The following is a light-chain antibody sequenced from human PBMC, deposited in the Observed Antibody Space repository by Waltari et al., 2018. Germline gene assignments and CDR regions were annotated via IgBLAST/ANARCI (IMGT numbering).Light chain of an antibody. V-gene: IGLV3-25*03. J-gene: IGLJ2*01. CDR3: QSADSYGASVV. CDR1: ALSKQS. CDR2: KDT. Sequence: SHAWPQPSSVSVSPGQTATITRSGDALSKQSVQWYHQKPGQAPVLIIYKDTERPSGTSDRFSGSTSGTTVTLTISDVQAEDEADYYCQSADSYGASVVFGAGTKLTVL.